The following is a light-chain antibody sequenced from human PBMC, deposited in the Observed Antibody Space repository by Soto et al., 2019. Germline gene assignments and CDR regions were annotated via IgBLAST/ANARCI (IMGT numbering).Light chain of an antibody. J-gene: IGKJ3*01. CDR2: GAS. CDR3: QQLQRTPFT. Sequence: QLTQSPSSLSASVGDRVTITCRASQDVSRYLAWYQQKAGKAPKRLIYGASTLQSGVPSRFSGFGSGTEFTLTISSLQSEDFATYHCQQLQRTPFTFGPGTTVDV. CDR1: QDVSRY. V-gene: IGKV1-9*01.